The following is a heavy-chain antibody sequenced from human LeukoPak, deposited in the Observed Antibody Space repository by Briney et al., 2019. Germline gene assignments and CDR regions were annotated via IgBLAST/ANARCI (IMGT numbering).Heavy chain of an antibody. CDR2: IYSGGST. Sequence: PGGSLRLSCAASGXTVSSNYMSWVRQAPAKGLEWVSVIYSGGSTYYADSVKGRFTISRDNSKNTLYLQMNSLRAEDTAVYYCAKETVLRITMIVVVIRAFDIWGQGTMVTVSS. CDR1: GXTVSSNY. J-gene: IGHJ3*02. V-gene: IGHV3-53*01. D-gene: IGHD3-22*01. CDR3: AKETVLRITMIVVVIRAFDI.